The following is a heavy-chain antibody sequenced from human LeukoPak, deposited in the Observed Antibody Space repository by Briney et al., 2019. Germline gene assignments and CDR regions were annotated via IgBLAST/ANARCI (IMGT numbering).Heavy chain of an antibody. CDR1: GYSFTCYR. J-gene: IGHJ4*02. CDR2: IYPGDSDT. CDR3: ERRIAGAGSDY. V-gene: IGHV5-51*01. Sequence: GESLKISCKGSGYSFTCYRIGWVRQMPGTGLEWMGIIYPGDSDTRYSPSFEGQVTISADMSIRTPYLQWSSLKASDTAMYYCERRIAGAGSDYWGQGTLVTVSS. D-gene: IGHD6-13*01.